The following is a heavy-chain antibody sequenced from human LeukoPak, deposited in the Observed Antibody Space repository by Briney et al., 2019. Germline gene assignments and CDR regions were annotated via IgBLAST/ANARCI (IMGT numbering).Heavy chain of an antibody. V-gene: IGHV4-34*01. Sequence: SETLSLTCAVHGGSFSGYYWSWIRQPPGKGLEWIGEINHSGSTNYNPSLKSRVTISVDTSKNQFSLKLSSVTAADTAVYYCARGVYYGSGSYYLNYWGQGTLVTVSS. CDR1: GGSFSGYY. CDR3: ARGVYYGSGSYYLNY. CDR2: INHSGST. D-gene: IGHD3-10*01. J-gene: IGHJ4*02.